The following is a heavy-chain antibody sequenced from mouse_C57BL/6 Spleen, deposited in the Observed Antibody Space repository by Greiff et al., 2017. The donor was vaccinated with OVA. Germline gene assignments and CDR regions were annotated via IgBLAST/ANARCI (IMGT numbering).Heavy chain of an antibody. D-gene: IGHD2-5*01. CDR3: ARFSIYSNPGTCFAY. V-gene: IGHV1-26*01. CDR1: GYTFTDYY. Sequence: EVKLQQSGPELVKPGASVKISCKASGYTFTDYYMNWVKQSHGQSLEWLGDINPNNGGTSYNQKFKGKATLTVDKSSSTSYMELRSLTSEDSAVYYCARFSIYSNPGTCFAYWGQGTLVTVSA. J-gene: IGHJ3*01. CDR2: INPNNGGT.